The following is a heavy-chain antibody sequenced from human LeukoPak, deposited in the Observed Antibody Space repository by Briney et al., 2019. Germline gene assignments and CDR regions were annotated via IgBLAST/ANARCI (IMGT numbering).Heavy chain of an antibody. CDR2: INSDGGSI. D-gene: IGHD5-12*01. J-gene: IGHJ6*04. CDR3: ARDRGGGYDSYYYYGMDV. CDR1: GFTFSSYW. Sequence: GGSLRLSCAASGFTFSSYWMHWVRQAPGKGLVCVSRINSDGGSISHADSVKGRFTISRDNAKNTLYMQMNSLRAEDTAVYYCARDRGGGYDSYYYYGMDVWGKGTTVTVSS. V-gene: IGHV3-74*01.